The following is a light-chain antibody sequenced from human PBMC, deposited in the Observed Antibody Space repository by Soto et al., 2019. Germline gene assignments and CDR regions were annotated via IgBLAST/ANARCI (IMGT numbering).Light chain of an antibody. J-gene: IGKJ4*01. Sequence: EIVLTQSPDTLSLSPGERATLSCRASQRITSTFLAWYQQKPGQAPRLLIYGASSTATGIPDRFTGSGSGRDFTLTISRLEPEDFAVYSCQQHGSSLALTFGEGTKVEI. CDR3: QQHGSSLALT. CDR1: QRITSTF. CDR2: GAS. V-gene: IGKV3-20*01.